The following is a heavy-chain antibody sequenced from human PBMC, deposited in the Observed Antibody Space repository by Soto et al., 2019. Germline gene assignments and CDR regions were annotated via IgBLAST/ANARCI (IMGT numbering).Heavy chain of an antibody. CDR3: AGGYGSGSYYVFDI. J-gene: IGHJ3*02. CDR2: INPNSGGT. CDR1: GHTFTGYY. Sequence: ASVKVSCKASGHTFTGYYMHWVRQAPGQGLELMGWINPNSGGTNYAQKFQGRVTMTRDTSISKAYMELSRLRSDDTAVYYCAGGYGSGSYYVFDIWGQGTMVTV. V-gene: IGHV1-2*02. D-gene: IGHD3-10*01.